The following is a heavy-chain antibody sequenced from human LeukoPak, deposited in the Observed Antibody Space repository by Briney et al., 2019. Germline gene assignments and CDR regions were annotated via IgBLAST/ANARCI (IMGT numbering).Heavy chain of an antibody. CDR3: AKDHFSSYDYVWGSPIDY. V-gene: IGHV3-23*01. Sequence: GGSLRLSCAASGFTFSSYAMSWVRQAPGKGLEWVSAISGSGGSTYYADSVKGRFTISRDNSKNTLYLQMNSLRAEDTAVYYCAKDHFSSYDYVWGSPIDYWGQGTLVTVSS. D-gene: IGHD3-16*01. CDR1: GFTFSSYA. J-gene: IGHJ4*02. CDR2: ISGSGGST.